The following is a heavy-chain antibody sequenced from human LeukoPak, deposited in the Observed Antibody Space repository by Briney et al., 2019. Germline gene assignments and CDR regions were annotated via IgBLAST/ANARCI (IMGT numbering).Heavy chain of an antibody. CDR3: ARAARYSYGYSDY. Sequence: NAGGSLRLSCAASGFTFSSYSMNWVRQAPGKGLEWVSSISSSSSYIYYADSVKGRFTISRDNAKNSLYLQMNSLRAEDTAVYYCARAARYSYGYSDYWGQGTLVTVSS. V-gene: IGHV3-21*01. CDR2: ISSSSSYI. J-gene: IGHJ4*02. D-gene: IGHD5-18*01. CDR1: GFTFSSYS.